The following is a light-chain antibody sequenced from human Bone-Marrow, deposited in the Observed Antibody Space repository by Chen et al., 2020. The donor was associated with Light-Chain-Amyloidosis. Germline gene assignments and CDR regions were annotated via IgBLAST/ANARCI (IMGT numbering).Light chain of an antibody. CDR3: SSYTITNTLV. CDR2: EVT. J-gene: IGLJ1*01. CDR1: SSDVGGDNH. Sequence: QSPLTQPASVSGPPGQSITIPSTGTSSDVGGDNHVSWYQQHPDKAPKLMIYEVTNRPSWVPDRFSGSKSDNTASLTISGLQTEDEADYFCSSYTITNTLVFGSGTRVTVL. V-gene: IGLV2-14*01.